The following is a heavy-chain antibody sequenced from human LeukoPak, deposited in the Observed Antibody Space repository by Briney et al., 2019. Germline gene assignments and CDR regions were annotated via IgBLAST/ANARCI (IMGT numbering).Heavy chain of an antibody. V-gene: IGHV4-59*01. D-gene: IGHD3-10*01. CDR2: IYYSGST. CDR3: ARAPHYYGSVYYFDY. J-gene: IGHJ4*02. Sequence: SETLSLTCTVSGGSISSYYWSWIRQPPGKGLEWIGYIYYSGSTTYNPPLKSRVTISVDTSKNQFSLKLSSVTAADTAVYYCARAPHYYGSVYYFDYWGQGTLVTVSS. CDR1: GGSISSYY.